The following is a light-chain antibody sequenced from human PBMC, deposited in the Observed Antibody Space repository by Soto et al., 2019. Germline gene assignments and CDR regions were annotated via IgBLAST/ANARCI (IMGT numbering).Light chain of an antibody. Sequence: QSVLTQPASVSGSPGQSITISCTGTSSDVGGYNYVSWYQQHPGKAPKSMIYDVSNRPSGVSNRFSGSKSGNTASLTISGLQAEDEADYYCCSYTTSNTRQIVFGTGTKVTVL. J-gene: IGLJ1*01. CDR2: DVS. CDR3: CSYTTSNTRQIV. CDR1: SSDVGGYNY. V-gene: IGLV2-14*01.